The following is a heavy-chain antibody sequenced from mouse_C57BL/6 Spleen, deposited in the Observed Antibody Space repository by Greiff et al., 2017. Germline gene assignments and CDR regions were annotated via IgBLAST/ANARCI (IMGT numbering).Heavy chain of an antibody. Sequence: QVQLQQSGTELVKPGASVKLSCKASGYTFTSYWMHWVKQRPGQGLEWIGNINPSNGGTNYNEKFKSKATLTVDKSSSTAYMQLSSLTSEDSAVYYCAYGSSYDYAMDYWGQGTSVTVSS. CDR1: GYTFTSYW. J-gene: IGHJ4*01. D-gene: IGHD1-1*01. V-gene: IGHV1-53*01. CDR3: AYGSSYDYAMDY. CDR2: INPSNGGT.